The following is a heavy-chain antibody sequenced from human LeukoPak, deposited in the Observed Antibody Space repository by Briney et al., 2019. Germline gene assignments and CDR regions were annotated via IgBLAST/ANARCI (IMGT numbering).Heavy chain of an antibody. D-gene: IGHD3-3*01. CDR1: GGSLSSGSYY. CDR3: ARDRITIFGVVTLDY. Sequence: PSETLSLTCTVSGGSLSSGSYYWSWIRQPAGKGLEWIGRIYTSGSTNYNPSLKSRVTISVDTSKNQFSLKLSYVPDPDTAVYYCARDRITIFGVVTLDYWGQGTLVTVSS. J-gene: IGHJ4*02. V-gene: IGHV4-61*02. CDR2: IYTSGST.